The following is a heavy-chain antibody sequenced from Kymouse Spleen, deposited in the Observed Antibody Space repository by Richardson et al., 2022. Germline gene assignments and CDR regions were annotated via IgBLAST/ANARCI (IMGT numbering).Heavy chain of an antibody. J-gene: IGHJ6*02. D-gene: IGHD6-13*01. CDR2: IYYSGST. V-gene: IGHV4-39*01. CDR3: ARHEYSSSWTYYYYYGMDV. CDR1: GGSISSSSYY. Sequence: QLQLQESGPGLVKPSETLSLTCTVSGGSISSSSYYWGWIRQPPGKGLEWIGSIYYSGSTYYNPSLKSRVTISVDTSKNQFSLKLSSVTAADTAVYYCARHEYSSSWTYYYYYGMDVWGQGTTVTVSS.